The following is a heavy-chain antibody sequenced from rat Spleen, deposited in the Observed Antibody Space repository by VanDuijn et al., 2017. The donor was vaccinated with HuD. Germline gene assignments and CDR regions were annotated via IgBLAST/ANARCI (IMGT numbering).Heavy chain of an antibody. CDR1: GFTFSDYY. CDR2: ISFDGSST. V-gene: IGHV5-29*01. Sequence: EVQLVESGGGLVQPGRSLKLSCAASGFTFSDYYMAWVRQAPTKGLEWVTTISFDGSSTYYRDSVKGRFTISRDNAKSTLYLQMDSLRSEDTATYYCARQEPFFDYWGQGVMVTVSS. J-gene: IGHJ2*01. D-gene: IGHD3-4*01. CDR3: ARQEPFFDY.